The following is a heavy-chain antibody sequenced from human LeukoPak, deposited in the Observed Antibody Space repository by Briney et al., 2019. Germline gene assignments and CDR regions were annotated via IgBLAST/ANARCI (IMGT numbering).Heavy chain of an antibody. CDR1: GFTFSEYY. CDR3: ARAGEDSTGHYDVFQI. V-gene: IGHV1-2*02. CDR2: INPKTGDT. D-gene: IGHD3-22*01. J-gene: IGHJ3*02. Sequence: ASVRVSCKASGFTFSEYYIHWVRQAPGQGAEWMGWINPKTGDTDSAQKFQGRVTLTSDSSIGTASMYLSGLTSADTAMYYCARAGEDSTGHYDVFQIWGQGTMVTVSS.